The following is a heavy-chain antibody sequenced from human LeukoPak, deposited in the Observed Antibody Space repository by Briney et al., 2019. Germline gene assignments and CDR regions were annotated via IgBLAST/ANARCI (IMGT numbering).Heavy chain of an antibody. D-gene: IGHD3-3*01. CDR2: INPIFGTA. CDR3: ARDFLREETGLGY. J-gene: IGHJ4*02. CDR1: GGTFSSYA. Sequence: SVKVSCKASGGTFSSYAISWVRQAPGQGLEWMGRINPIFGTANYAQKFQGRVTITTDESTSTAYMELSSLRSEDTAVYYCARDFLREETGLGYWGQGTLVTVSS. V-gene: IGHV1-69*05.